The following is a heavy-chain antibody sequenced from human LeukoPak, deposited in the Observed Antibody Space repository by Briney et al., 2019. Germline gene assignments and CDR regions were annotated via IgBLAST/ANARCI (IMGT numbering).Heavy chain of an antibody. CDR1: GGSTSSGDYY. D-gene: IGHD2-2*01. CDR2: IYYSGST. V-gene: IGHV4-30-4*01. J-gene: IGHJ4*02. Sequence: SQTLSLTCTVSGGSTSSGDYYRSWIRQPPGKGLEWIGYIYYSGSTYYNPSLKSRVTISVDTSKNQFSLKLSSVTAADTAVYYCARVSGTVVPAAKDDYWGQGTLVTVSS. CDR3: ARVSGTVVPAAKDDY.